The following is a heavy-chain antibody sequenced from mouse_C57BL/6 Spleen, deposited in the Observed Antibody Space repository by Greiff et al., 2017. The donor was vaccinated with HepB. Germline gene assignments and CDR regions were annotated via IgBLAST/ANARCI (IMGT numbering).Heavy chain of an antibody. D-gene: IGHD2-5*01. CDR1: GYTFTSYW. CDR2: INPSSGYT. V-gene: IGHV1-7*01. CDR3: AGYYSNYGVSFDY. Sequence: VQLQQSGAELAKPGASVKLSCKASGYTFTSYWMHWVKQRPGQGLEWIGYINPSSGYTKYNQKFKDKATLTADKSSSTAYMQLSSLTYEDSAVYYCAGYYSNYGVSFDYWGQGTTLTVSS. J-gene: IGHJ2*01.